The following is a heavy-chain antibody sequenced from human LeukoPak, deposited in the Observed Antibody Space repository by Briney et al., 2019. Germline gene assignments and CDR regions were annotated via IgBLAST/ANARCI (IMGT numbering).Heavy chain of an antibody. CDR1: GFSFTSYW. V-gene: IGHV3-7*05. J-gene: IGHJ3*02. CDR2: INQDAGTT. CDR3: ARDPGWSSFDI. Sequence: GGSLRLSCVASGFSFTSYWMRWVRQAPGKGLEFVANINQDAGTTNYVDSVKGRFTISRDNAESSLYLQMSSLRAEDTALYYCARDPGWSSFDIWGQGIMVTVSS. D-gene: IGHD2-15*01.